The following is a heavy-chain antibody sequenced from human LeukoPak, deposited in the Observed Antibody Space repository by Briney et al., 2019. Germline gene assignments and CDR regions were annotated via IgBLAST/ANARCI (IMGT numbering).Heavy chain of an antibody. CDR3: AKDGIDSGDPNGFDP. Sequence: GGSLRLSCAASGFTFNSYAMRWVRQAAGKGLEWVSSISGSGGSTYYADSVKGRFTISRDSSKNMLYLQMNTLRAEDTAIYYCAKDGIDSGDPNGFDPWGQGTLVTVSS. CDR2: ISGSGGST. CDR1: GFTFNSYA. D-gene: IGHD3-10*01. V-gene: IGHV3-23*01. J-gene: IGHJ5*02.